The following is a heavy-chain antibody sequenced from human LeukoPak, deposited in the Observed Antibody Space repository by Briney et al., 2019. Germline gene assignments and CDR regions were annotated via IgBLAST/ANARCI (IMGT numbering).Heavy chain of an antibody. CDR1: GGSINSSSDY. J-gene: IGHJ4*02. CDR3: AREIYGDYPNFDY. D-gene: IGHD4-17*01. Sequence: SETLSLTCTVSGGSINSSSDYWGWIRQAPGKGLEWIGSIYYHENTYYNSSLKSRVTISVDTSKNQFSLKLSSVTAADTAVYYCAREIYGDYPNFDYWGQGTLVTVSS. CDR2: IYYHENT. V-gene: IGHV4-39*07.